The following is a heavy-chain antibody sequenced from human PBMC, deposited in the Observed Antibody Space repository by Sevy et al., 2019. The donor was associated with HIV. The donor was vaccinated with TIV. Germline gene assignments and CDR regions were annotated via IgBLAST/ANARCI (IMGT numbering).Heavy chain of an antibody. V-gene: IGHV3-33*01. D-gene: IGHD3-3*01. CDR2: IWYDGSNK. Sequence: GGCLRLSCAASGFTFSSYGMHWVRQAPGKGLEWVAVIWYDGSNKYYADSVKGRFTISRDNSKNTLYLQMNSLRAEDTAEYYCAREPRAGGYYVGSDAFDIWGQGTMVTVSS. CDR1: GFTFSSYG. J-gene: IGHJ3*02. CDR3: AREPRAGGYYVGSDAFDI.